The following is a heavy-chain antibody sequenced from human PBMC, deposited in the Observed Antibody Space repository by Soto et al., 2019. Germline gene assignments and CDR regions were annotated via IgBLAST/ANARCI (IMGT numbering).Heavy chain of an antibody. D-gene: IGHD6-13*01. J-gene: IGHJ4*02. Sequence: PGGSLRLSCAASGFTFSSYWMSWVRQAPGKGLEWVANIKQDGSEKYYVDSVKGRFTISRDNAKNSLYLQMSSLRAEDTAVYYCARDPNPRIAAAGIWSGAPDYWGQGTLVTVSS. CDR3: ARDPNPRIAAAGIWSGAPDY. CDR2: IKQDGSEK. V-gene: IGHV3-7*03. CDR1: GFTFSSYW.